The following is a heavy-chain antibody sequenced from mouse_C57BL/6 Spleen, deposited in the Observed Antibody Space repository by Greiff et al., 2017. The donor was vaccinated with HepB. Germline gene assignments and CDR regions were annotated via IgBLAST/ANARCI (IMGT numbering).Heavy chain of an antibody. J-gene: IGHJ2*01. Sequence: VQLQQSGAELVRPGTSVKVSCKASGYAFTNYLIEWVKQRPGQGLEWIGVINPGSGGTNYNEKFKGKATLTADKSSSTAYMQLSSLTSEDSAVYFCARGEGDWDYFDYWGQGTTLTVSS. D-gene: IGHD4-1*01. V-gene: IGHV1-54*01. CDR2: INPGSGGT. CDR1: GYAFTNYL. CDR3: ARGEGDWDYFDY.